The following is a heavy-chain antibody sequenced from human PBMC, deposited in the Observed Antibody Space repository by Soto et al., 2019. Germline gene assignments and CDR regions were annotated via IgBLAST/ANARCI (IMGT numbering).Heavy chain of an antibody. V-gene: IGHV1-69*12. CDR3: ARSLAHYDYVWGSYRSDY. J-gene: IGHJ4*02. D-gene: IGHD3-16*02. CDR1: GGTFSSYA. CDR2: IIPIFGTA. Sequence: QVQLVQSGAEVKKPGSSVKVSCMASGGTFSSYAISWVRQAPGQGLEWMGGIIPIFGTANYAQKFQGRVTITADESTSTAYMELSSLRSEDTAVYYCARSLAHYDYVWGSYRSDYWGQGTLVTVSS.